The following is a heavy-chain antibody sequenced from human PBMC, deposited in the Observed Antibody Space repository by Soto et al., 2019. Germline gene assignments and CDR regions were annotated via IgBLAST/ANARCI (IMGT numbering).Heavy chain of an antibody. CDR2: ITPSSGST. CDR3: ARAVSTKTATIDY. V-gene: IGHV1-46*01. D-gene: IGHD4-17*01. J-gene: IGHJ4*02. CDR1: GYTFTTYY. Sequence: QVQLVQSGAEVKNPGASVKISCKASGYTFTTYYMHWLRQARGQGLEWMGIITPSSGSTRYEQKFQDRVTMTRDTSTSTVYMELGSLRSEDKDVYYCARAVSTKTATIDYWGQGTLVTVSS.